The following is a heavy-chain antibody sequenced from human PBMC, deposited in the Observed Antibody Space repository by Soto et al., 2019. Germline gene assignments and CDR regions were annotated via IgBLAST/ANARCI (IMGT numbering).Heavy chain of an antibody. D-gene: IGHD3-10*01. CDR3: AGVNMVRGIIYYYYYGMDV. CDR2: ISAYNGNT. CDR1: GYTFTSYG. J-gene: IGHJ6*02. V-gene: IGHV1-18*01. Sequence: QVQLVQSGAEVKKPGASVKVSCKASGYTFTSYGISWVRQAPGQGLEWMGWISAYNGNTNYAQKLQGRVTMTTDTSASTGDMERRSLRSDDTAVYYCAGVNMVRGIIYYYYYGMDVWGQGTTVTVSS.